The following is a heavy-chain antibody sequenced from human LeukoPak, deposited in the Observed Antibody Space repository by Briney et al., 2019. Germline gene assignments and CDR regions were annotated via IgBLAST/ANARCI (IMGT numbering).Heavy chain of an antibody. J-gene: IGHJ3*02. CDR2: IYPGDSDT. D-gene: IGHD1-26*01. Sequence: GAALQISGEGSGSNFTSYWIGWVRQLPGKGLEWMGTIYPGDSDTRYSPSLQGEVTISADKSISTAYLQWSSLKASDTAMYYCARIWLGWELLRGDAFDIWGQGTMVTVSS. CDR1: GSNFTSYW. V-gene: IGHV5-51*01. CDR3: ARIWLGWELLRGDAFDI.